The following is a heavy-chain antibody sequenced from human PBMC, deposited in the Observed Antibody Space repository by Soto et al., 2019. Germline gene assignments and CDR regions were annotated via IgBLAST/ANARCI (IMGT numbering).Heavy chain of an antibody. D-gene: IGHD3-10*01. CDR2: IYWNDDK. Sequence: QITLKESGPTLVKPTQTLTLTCTFSGFSLSTSGVGVGWIRQPPGKALEWLALIYWNDDKRYSPSLKSRLTITKDTSKNQVVLTMTNMDPVDTATYYSAHSILVRGVISAFDIWGQGTMVTVSS. V-gene: IGHV2-5*01. CDR1: GFSLSTSGVG. J-gene: IGHJ3*02. CDR3: AHSILVRGVISAFDI.